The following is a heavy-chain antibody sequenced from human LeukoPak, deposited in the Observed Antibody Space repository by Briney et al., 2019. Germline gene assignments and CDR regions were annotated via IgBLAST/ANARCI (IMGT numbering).Heavy chain of an antibody. Sequence: ASVNVSYKASGYTFTSHCISWVRQAPGQALEWMGWISAYNGNTNYAQKLQRRVTMTTDTTTSTAYKELRSLRSDDTAVYYCARQSGNYYIVAAFDFWGQGTMVAVSA. J-gene: IGHJ3*01. CDR1: GYTFTSHC. CDR2: ISAYNGNT. V-gene: IGHV1-18*01. D-gene: IGHD1-26*01. CDR3: ARQSGNYYIVAAFDF.